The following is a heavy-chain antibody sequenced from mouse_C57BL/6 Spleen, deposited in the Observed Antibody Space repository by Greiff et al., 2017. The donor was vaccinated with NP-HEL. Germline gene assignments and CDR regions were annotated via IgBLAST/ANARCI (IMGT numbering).Heavy chain of an antibody. Sequence: VQLQQPGTELVKPGASVKLSCKASGYTFTSYWMHWVKQRPGQGLEWIGNINPSNGGTNYNEKFKSKATLTVDKSSSTAYMQLSSLTSEDSAVYYCARGNPFITTVVAGAMDYWGQGTSVTVSS. CDR1: GYTFTSYW. CDR3: ARGNPFITTVVAGAMDY. CDR2: INPSNGGT. D-gene: IGHD1-1*01. V-gene: IGHV1-53*01. J-gene: IGHJ4*01.